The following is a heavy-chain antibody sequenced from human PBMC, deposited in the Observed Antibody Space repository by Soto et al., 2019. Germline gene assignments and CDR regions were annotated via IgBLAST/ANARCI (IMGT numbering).Heavy chain of an antibody. CDR3: ASYSLAIFPTRPSVDFYI. Sequence: ASVKVSCKASGYTFTSYGISWVRQDPGQGLEWMGWISAYNGNTNYAQKLQGRVTMTTDTSTSTAYMELRSLRSDDTAVYYCASYSLAIFPTRPSVDFYIWRRGRMVTVSS. J-gene: IGHJ3*02. D-gene: IGHD2-21*01. CDR2: ISAYNGNT. CDR1: GYTFTSYG. V-gene: IGHV1-18*04.